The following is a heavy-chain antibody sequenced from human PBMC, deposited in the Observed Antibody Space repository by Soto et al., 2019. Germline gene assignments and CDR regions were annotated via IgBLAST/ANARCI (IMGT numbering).Heavy chain of an antibody. CDR2: INGDGSDA. D-gene: IGHD4-17*01. V-gene: IGHV3-74*01. CDR3: ARDPTTGLDY. J-gene: IGHJ4*02. CDR1: GFTFSSDW. Sequence: GGSLRLSCAASGFTFSSDWMHWVRQAPGKGLVWVSRINGDGSDADYADFVEGRFIISRDNAKSTLYLQMHTVRDEDTAVYYCARDPTTGLDYWGQGTLVTVSS.